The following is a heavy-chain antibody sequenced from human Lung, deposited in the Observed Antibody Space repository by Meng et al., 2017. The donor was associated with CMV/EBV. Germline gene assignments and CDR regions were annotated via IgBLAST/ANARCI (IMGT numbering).Heavy chain of an antibody. CDR1: EFTSGSYW. J-gene: IGHJ4*02. Sequence: GAXXTISCAASEFTSGSYWMHWVRQAPGKGLVWVSRISGDGNSAFYADSVKGRFTLSRDNAKNTLYLQMNSLRADDTAIYYCASHCVSPECARFDYWGPGTLVTVSS. D-gene: IGHD2-21*01. CDR2: ISGDGNSA. CDR3: ASHCVSPECARFDY. V-gene: IGHV3-74*01.